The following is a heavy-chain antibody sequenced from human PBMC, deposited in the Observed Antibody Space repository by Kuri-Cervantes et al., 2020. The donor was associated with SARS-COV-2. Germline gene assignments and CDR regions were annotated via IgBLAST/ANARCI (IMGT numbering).Heavy chain of an antibody. J-gene: IGHJ5*01. Sequence: LSLTCAASGFKFDDYAMSWVRQAPGKGLEWVSGLIWNGVSTDYADSVWGRFTISRDNAKNSLYLQMNDLRAEDTALYYCARHRGGSTYFGFDSWGQGTLVTVSS. D-gene: IGHD3-9*01. V-gene: IGHV3-20*04. CDR2: LIWNGVST. CDR3: ARHRGGSTYFGFDS. CDR1: GFKFDDYA.